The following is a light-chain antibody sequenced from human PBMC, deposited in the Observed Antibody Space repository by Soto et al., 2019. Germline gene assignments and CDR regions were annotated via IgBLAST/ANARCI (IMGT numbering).Light chain of an antibody. CDR3: QQRSNWPLT. CDR1: QSVSSS. V-gene: IGKV3-11*01. Sequence: EIVLTQSPATLSLSPGERATLSCRASQSVSSSLAWYQQKPGQAPRLLIYYASNRATGIPARFSGSGSGTYFTLTISSLEPEDFAVYYCQQRSNWPLTLGQGTKVEIK. CDR2: YAS. J-gene: IGKJ1*01.